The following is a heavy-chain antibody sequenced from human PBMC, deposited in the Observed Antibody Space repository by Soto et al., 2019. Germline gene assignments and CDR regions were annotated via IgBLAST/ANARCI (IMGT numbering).Heavy chain of an antibody. CDR1: DGSISSGAYY. Sequence: PSETLSLTCTVSDGSISSGAYYWSWIRQPPGKGLEWIGYIYYSGSTYYNPSLKSRITISVDTSKNQFSLKLSSVAAADTAVYYCARGLISRYYLYDGFDIWGQGTMVTVSS. V-gene: IGHV4-30-4*02. D-gene: IGHD3-22*01. CDR2: IYYSGST. CDR3: ARGLISRYYLYDGFDI. J-gene: IGHJ3*02.